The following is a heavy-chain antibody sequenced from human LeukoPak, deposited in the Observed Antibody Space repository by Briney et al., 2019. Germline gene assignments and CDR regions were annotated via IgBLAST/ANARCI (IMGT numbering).Heavy chain of an antibody. D-gene: IGHD1-26*01. Sequence: SETLSLTCTVSGGSISSGGYYWSWIRQHPGKGLEWIGYIYYSGSTYHNPSLKSRVTISVDTSKNQFSLKLSSVTAADTAVYYCARTRLLTNWFDPWGQGTLVTVSS. CDR2: IYYSGST. V-gene: IGHV4-31*03. CDR1: GGSISSGGYY. J-gene: IGHJ5*02. CDR3: ARTRLLTNWFDP.